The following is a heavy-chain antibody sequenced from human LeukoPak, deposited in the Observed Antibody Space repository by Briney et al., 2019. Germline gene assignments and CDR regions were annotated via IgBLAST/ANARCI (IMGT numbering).Heavy chain of an antibody. J-gene: IGHJ4*02. Sequence: PGGSLRLSCAASAFTFGDYAMSWVRQAPGKGLEWVGFIRSKAYGGTTEYAASVKGRFTISRDDSKSIAYLQMNSLKTEDTAVYYCTSDPEYCGGDCYSFDYWGQGTLVTVFS. CDR1: AFTFGDYA. CDR2: IRSKAYGGTT. D-gene: IGHD2-21*01. CDR3: TSDPEYCGGDCYSFDY. V-gene: IGHV3-49*04.